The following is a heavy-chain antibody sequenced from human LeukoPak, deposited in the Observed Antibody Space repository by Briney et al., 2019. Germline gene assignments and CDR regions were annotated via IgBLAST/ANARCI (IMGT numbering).Heavy chain of an antibody. CDR1: GFTFSNYA. CDR3: AKKWGVGTTTLDYFDY. Sequence: GGSLRLSSAASGFTFSNYAMSWVRQAPGKGLEWVSGISGSAGSTYYADSVKGRFTISRDSSKNTLYLQMNSLTDDDTAVYYCAKKWGVGTTTLDYFDYWGQGTLVTVSS. D-gene: IGHD1-26*01. J-gene: IGHJ4*02. V-gene: IGHV3-23*01. CDR2: ISGSAGST.